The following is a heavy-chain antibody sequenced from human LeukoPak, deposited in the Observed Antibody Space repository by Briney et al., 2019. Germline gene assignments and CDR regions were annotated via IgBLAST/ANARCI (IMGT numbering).Heavy chain of an antibody. CDR2: IRYDGSNK. D-gene: IGHD2-2*01. CDR1: GFTFSSYG. Sequence: GGSLRLSCAASGFTFSSYGMHWVRQAPGKGLEWVAFIRYDGSNKYYADSVKGRFTISRDNSKNTLYLQMNSLRAEDTAVYYCAKEYCSSTSCRPRGAFDIWGQGTMVTVSS. V-gene: IGHV3-30*02. J-gene: IGHJ3*02. CDR3: AKEYCSSTSCRPRGAFDI.